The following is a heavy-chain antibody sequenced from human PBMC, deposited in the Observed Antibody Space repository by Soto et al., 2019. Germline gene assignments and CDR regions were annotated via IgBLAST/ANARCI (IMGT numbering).Heavy chain of an antibody. J-gene: IGHJ5*02. CDR3: ARDRSRLIAAAGHNWFDP. V-gene: IGHV4-59*01. CDR1: GRSMSSYY. CDR2: IYSSGST. D-gene: IGHD6-13*01. Sequence: PATLSLTCTVSGRSMSSYYWSSIRQPPGTVLEWIGYIYSSGSTNYNPSPKSRVTISVDTSKNQFSLKLSSVTAADTAVHYCARDRSRLIAAAGHNWFDPWGQGTLVSVSS.